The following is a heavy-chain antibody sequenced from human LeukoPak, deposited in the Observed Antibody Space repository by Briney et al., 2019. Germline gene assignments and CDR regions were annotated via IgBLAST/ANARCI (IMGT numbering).Heavy chain of an antibody. V-gene: IGHV3-23*01. CDR3: AKGPTPTYYYDSSGYLDY. D-gene: IGHD3-22*01. CDR1: GFTFSSYA. Sequence: GGSLRLSCAASGFTFSSYAMSWVRQAPGKGLEWVSAISGSGGSTYYADSVKGRFTISRDNSKNTLYLQMNSLRAEDTAVYYCAKGPTPTYYYDSSGYLDYWGQGTLVTVSS. CDR2: ISGSGGST. J-gene: IGHJ4*02.